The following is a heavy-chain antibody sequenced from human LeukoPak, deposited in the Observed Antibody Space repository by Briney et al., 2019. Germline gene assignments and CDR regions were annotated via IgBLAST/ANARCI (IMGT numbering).Heavy chain of an antibody. Sequence: GGSLRLSCAASGFTFSSYGMHWVRQAPGKGLEWVAVISYDGSNKYYADSVKGRFTISRDNSKNTLYLQMNSLRAEDTAVYYCAKTWIQLWLLGYWGQGTLVTVSS. CDR3: AKTWIQLWLLGY. CDR1: GFTFSSYG. D-gene: IGHD5-18*01. V-gene: IGHV3-30*18. J-gene: IGHJ4*02. CDR2: ISYDGSNK.